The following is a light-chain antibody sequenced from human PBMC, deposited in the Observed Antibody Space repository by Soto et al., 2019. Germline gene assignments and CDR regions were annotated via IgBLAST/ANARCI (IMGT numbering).Light chain of an antibody. J-gene: IGLJ1*01. CDR2: DVS. Sequence: QSVLTQPRSVSASPGQSVTISCTGTSSDVGGYNYVSWYQQHPGKAPKLMIYDVSKRPSGVPDRLSGSKSGNTASLTISGLQAEDEADYYCCSYAGSYTFVFGTGTKLTVL. V-gene: IGLV2-11*01. CDR1: SSDVGGYNY. CDR3: CSYAGSYTFV.